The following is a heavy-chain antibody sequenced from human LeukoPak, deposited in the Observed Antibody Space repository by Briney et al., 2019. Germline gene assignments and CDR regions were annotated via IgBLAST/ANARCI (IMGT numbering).Heavy chain of an antibody. CDR2: ISTYNADT. D-gene: IGHD3-9*01. J-gene: IGHJ4*02. CDR1: GYTFTSYG. V-gene: IGHV1-18*01. Sequence: ASVKVSCKASGYTFTSYGINWVRQAPGQGLEWMGWISTYNADTDYAQKFQGRATMTTETSTSTAYMDVRSLRSDDTAVYYCARDPGQYYDILTGYYTPYYFEYWGQGTLVTVSS. CDR3: ARDPGQYYDILTGYYTPYYFEY.